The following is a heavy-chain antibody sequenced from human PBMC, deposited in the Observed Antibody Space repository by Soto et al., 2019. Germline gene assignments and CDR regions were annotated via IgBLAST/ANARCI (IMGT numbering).Heavy chain of an antibody. J-gene: IGHJ4*02. CDR1: GITFSNYW. D-gene: IGHD3-3*01. CDR3: PPRPPGQRYFGVLAW. Sequence: GGSLRLSCAASGITFSNYWMTWVRQAPGKGLEWVANIKQDGSEKYYVDSVKGRFTISRDNTKNSGYMQMNNLRAEDTAVYYSPPRPPGQRYFGVLAWGGQGPLAPVSP. V-gene: IGHV3-7*02. CDR2: IKQDGSEK.